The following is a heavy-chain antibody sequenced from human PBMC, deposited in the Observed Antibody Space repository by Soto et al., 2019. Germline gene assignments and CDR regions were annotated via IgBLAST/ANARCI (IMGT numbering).Heavy chain of an antibody. D-gene: IGHD3-3*01. CDR1: GYSFTSSW. Sequence: GESLKISCKGSGYSFTSSWVGWVRQMPGKGLEWMGIIYPGDSETRYSPSFQGQVTISADKSISTAYIQWASLKASDTAIYYCARSYYYDFWSGYFPYDYYYGMDVWGQGTTVTVSS. J-gene: IGHJ6*02. V-gene: IGHV5-51*01. CDR2: IYPGDSET. CDR3: ARSYYYDFWSGYFPYDYYYGMDV.